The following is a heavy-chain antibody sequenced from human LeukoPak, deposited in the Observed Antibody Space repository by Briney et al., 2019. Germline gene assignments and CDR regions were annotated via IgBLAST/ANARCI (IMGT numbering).Heavy chain of an antibody. D-gene: IGHD2-2*01. J-gene: IGHJ5*02. CDR2: ISYNGGT. CDR1: GGSISRRGSF. V-gene: IGHV4-39*07. CDR3: ARSLIIVVVPVWFDP. Sequence: PSETLSLTCSVSGGSISRRGSFWGWIRQTPGTGLQWIASISYNGGTYYNPSLKSRVTISADMSANQFSLKLSSVTAADTAVYYCARSLIIVVVPVWFDPWGQGTLVTVSS.